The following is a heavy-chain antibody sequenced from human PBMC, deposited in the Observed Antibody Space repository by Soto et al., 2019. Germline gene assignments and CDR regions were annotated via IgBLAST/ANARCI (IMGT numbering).Heavy chain of an antibody. V-gene: IGHV3-64D*06. J-gene: IGHJ6*01. CDR3: ALDYGSRWSRYPCAMDL. Sequence: RGSLRLSCSDSGVPFSSSAMHWVRNAPGKGLEYVSVITSNGGSTYHADSMEARLNISRDNYKNTMYLQMSIXPSEDTAVYYCALDYGSRWSRYPCAMDLWEQGTPLTVCS. CDR1: GVPFSSSA. CDR2: ITSNGGST. D-gene: IGHD6-13*01.